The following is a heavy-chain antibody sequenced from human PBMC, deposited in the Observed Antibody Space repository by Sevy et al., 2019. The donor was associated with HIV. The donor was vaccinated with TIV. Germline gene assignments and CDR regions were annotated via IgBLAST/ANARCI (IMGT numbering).Heavy chain of an antibody. CDR2: ISYDGSNK. CDR3: ARDLNSGYANYYYYGMDV. CDR1: GFTFINHA. V-gene: IGHV3-30*04. D-gene: IGHD5-12*01. Sequence: GGSLRLSCAASGFTFINHAMHWVRQAPGKGLEWVTVISYDGSNKYYADSVKGRFTISRDTSKSTVYLQMDSLRADDPAVYYCARDLNSGYANYYYYGMDVWGQGTTVTVSS. J-gene: IGHJ6*02.